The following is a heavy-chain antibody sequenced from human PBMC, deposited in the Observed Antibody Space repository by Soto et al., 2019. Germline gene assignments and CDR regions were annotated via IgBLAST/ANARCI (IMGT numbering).Heavy chain of an antibody. J-gene: IGHJ6*02. CDR2: ISSSGSTI. CDR3: AREGCSTSCYTPAYYYYYGMDV. V-gene: IGHV3-11*01. CDR1: GFTFSDYY. D-gene: IGHD2-2*02. Sequence: QVQLVESGGGLVKPGGSLRLSCAASGFTFSDYYMSWIRQAPRKGLEWVSYISSSGSTIYYADSVKGRFTISRDNAKNSLYLQMNSRRAEDTAVYYCAREGCSTSCYTPAYYYYYGMDVWGQGTTVTVSS.